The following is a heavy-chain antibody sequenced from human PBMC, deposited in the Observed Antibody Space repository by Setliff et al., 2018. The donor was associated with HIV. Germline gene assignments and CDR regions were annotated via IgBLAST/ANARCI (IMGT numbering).Heavy chain of an antibody. CDR3: ASEAWTSYRSSSGYYYYYMDV. D-gene: IGHD6-6*01. Sequence: ASETLSLTCTVSGDSVSSASYYWSWIRQPPGKGLEWIGRIYTDENTNYNPSLKSRVTMSVDTSKNQFSLKLSSVTAADTAVYYCASEAWTSYRSSSGYYYYYMDVWGKGTTVTVSS. J-gene: IGHJ6*03. CDR1: GDSVSSASYY. V-gene: IGHV4-61*01. CDR2: IYTDENT.